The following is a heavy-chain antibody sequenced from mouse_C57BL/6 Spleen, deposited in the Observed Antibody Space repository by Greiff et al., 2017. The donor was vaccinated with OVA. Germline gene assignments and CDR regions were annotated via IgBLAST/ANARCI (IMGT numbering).Heavy chain of an antibody. J-gene: IGHJ2*01. Sequence: VQLKESGGGLVKPGGSLKLSCAASGFTFSSYAMSWVRQTPEKRLEWVATLSDGGSYTYYPDNVTGRFTISRDNAKNNLYLQMSHLKSEDTAMYYCARRNWDDYLDYWGKGTTLTVSS. CDR1: GFTFSSYA. V-gene: IGHV5-4*01. CDR2: LSDGGSYT. CDR3: ARRNWDDYLDY. D-gene: IGHD4-1*01.